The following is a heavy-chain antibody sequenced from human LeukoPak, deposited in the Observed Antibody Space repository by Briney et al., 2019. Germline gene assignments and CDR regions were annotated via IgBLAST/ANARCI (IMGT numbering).Heavy chain of an antibody. CDR3: ARARITYYYGSGRSPTFLGPHTLDY. CDR2: INHSGST. D-gene: IGHD3-10*01. Sequence: PGGSLRLSCAASGFTFSSYWMSWIRQPPGKGLEWIGEINHSGSTNYNPSLKSRVTISVDTSKNQFSLKLSSVTAADTAVYYCARARITYYYGSGRSPTFLGPHTLDYWGQGTLVTVSS. J-gene: IGHJ4*02. CDR1: GFTFSSYW. V-gene: IGHV4-34*01.